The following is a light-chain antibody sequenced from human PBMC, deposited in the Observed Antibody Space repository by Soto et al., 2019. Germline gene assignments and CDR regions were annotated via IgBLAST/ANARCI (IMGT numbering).Light chain of an antibody. Sequence: QSVLTQPPSASGTPGQRVTISCSGSSSNIGSNHVYWYQQFPGTAPKLLMYRSDQRPTGVPDRFSGSKSGTSAFLAISGLRSDDEADYYCSARDDSLSGVVFGGGTKLTVL. V-gene: IGLV1-47*01. CDR2: RSD. CDR1: SSNIGSNH. CDR3: SARDDSLSGVV. J-gene: IGLJ2*01.